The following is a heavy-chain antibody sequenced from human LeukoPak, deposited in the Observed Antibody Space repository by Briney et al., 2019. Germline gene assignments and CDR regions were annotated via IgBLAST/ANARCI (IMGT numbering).Heavy chain of an antibody. D-gene: IGHD1-1*01. CDR2: IYYSGST. V-gene: IGHV4-59*01. J-gene: IGHJ6*02. Sequence: SETLSLTCSVSGGSISTYYWSWIRQPPGKGLEWIGYIYYSGSTNYNPSLKSRVTTSVDTSKNQFSLKLTSVPAADTAVYYCARAQLNLLVDFGMDVWGQGTTVTVSS. CDR3: ARAQLNLLVDFGMDV. CDR1: GGSISTYY.